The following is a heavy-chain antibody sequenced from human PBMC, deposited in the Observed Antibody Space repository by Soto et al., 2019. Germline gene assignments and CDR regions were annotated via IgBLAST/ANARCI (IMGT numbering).Heavy chain of an antibody. CDR2: IYYSGST. V-gene: IGHV4-31*03. Sequence: QVQLQESGPGLVKPSQTLSLTCTVSGGSISSGGYYWSWIRQHPGKGLEWIGYIYYSGSTYYNPSLKSRVTTXVXTXXNPFSLKLSSVTAAATAVYYCARTSYDSSGTAADPWGQGTLVTVSS. J-gene: IGHJ5*02. CDR1: GGSISSGGYY. D-gene: IGHD3-22*01. CDR3: ARTSYDSSGTAADP.